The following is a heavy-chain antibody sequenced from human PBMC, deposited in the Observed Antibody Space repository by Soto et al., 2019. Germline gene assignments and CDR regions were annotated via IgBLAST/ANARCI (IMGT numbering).Heavy chain of an antibody. CDR3: SKDAPENGYQDH. CDR1: GFTFDDYT. CDR2: ISWDGGIT. Sequence: GSLRLSCAASGFTFDDYTMHWVRQSPGKGLEWVSLISWDGGITHYADSVKGRFTISRDNNNNFLYLQMNSLRTEDSALYFCSKDAPENGYQDHWGQGTLVTVSS. V-gene: IGHV3-43*01. J-gene: IGHJ4*02. D-gene: IGHD5-12*01.